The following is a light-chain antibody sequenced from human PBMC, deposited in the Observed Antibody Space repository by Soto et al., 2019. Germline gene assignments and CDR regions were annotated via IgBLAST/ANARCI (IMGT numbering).Light chain of an antibody. CDR2: DAS. V-gene: IGKV3-11*02. CDR1: QSIGVY. Sequence: EIVLTQTPATLSLSLGERGTLSCRASQSIGVYLAWYQQKPGQAPRLLIYDASTRATGIPARFSGSGSGRDLTLTISSREPQDFAVSYYQLRSDWIFSFGRGTKVEMK. CDR3: QLRSDWIFS. J-gene: IGKJ3*01.